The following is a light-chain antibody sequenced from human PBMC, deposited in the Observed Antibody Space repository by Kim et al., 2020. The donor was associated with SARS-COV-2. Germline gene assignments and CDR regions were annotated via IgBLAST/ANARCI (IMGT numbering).Light chain of an antibody. J-gene: IGLJ3*02. Sequence: ASVTLTRTLSSGHSNYAIAWHQQQPEKGPRYLMKLNSDGSHKKGDGIPDRFSGSSSGTERYLTISNLQFEDEADYYCQTWGSGSWLFGGGTQLTVL. CDR3: QTWGSGSWL. CDR2: LNSDGSH. V-gene: IGLV4-69*01. CDR1: SGHSNYA.